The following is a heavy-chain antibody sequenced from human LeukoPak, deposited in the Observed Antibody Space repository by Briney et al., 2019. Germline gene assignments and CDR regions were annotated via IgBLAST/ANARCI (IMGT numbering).Heavy chain of an antibody. J-gene: IGHJ3*02. Sequence: GGSLRLSCAASGFTFSSYWMSWVRQAPGKGLEWVANIKQDGSEKYYVDSVKGRFTISRDNAKNSLYLQMNSLRAEDTAVYYCARGWEYSGSTRYAFDIWGQGTMVTVSS. D-gene: IGHD1-26*01. CDR2: IKQDGSEK. CDR1: GFTFSSYW. V-gene: IGHV3-7*01. CDR3: ARGWEYSGSTRYAFDI.